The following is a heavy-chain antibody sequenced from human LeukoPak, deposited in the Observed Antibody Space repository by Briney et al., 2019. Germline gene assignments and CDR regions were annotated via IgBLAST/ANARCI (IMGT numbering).Heavy chain of an antibody. J-gene: IGHJ4*02. D-gene: IGHD6-6*01. CDR2: IFHSGST. CDR3: ASLVGNSSPLLGSYFDC. CDR1: GGSISSNTYY. V-gene: IGHV4-30-2*01. Sequence: SQTLSLTCTVSGGSISSNTYYWSWLRQPPGKGLEWIGYIFHSGSTSYNPSLKSRVTISVDRSKNQFSLKVNSVTASDTAVYYCASLVGNSSPLLGSYFDCWGRGTLVTVSS.